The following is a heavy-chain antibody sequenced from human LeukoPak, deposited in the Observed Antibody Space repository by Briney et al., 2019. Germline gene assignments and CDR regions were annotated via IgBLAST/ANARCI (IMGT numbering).Heavy chain of an antibody. V-gene: IGHV4-34*01. CDR2: INHSGST. J-gene: IGHJ4*02. Sequence: SETLSLTCAVYGGSFSGYYWSWIRQPPGKGLEWIGEINHSGSTNYNPSLKSRVTISVDTSKNQFSLKLSSVTAADTAVYYCARAGRGRYYFDYGGQGTLVTVSS. CDR1: GGSFSGYY. D-gene: IGHD3-16*01. CDR3: ARAGRGRYYFDY.